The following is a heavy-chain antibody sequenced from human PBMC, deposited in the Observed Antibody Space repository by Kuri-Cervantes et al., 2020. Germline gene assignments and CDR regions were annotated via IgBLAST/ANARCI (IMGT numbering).Heavy chain of an antibody. J-gene: IGHJ4*02. CDR1: GFTFSYYW. CDR2: ISYDGSNK. Sequence: GESLKISCEASGFTFSYYWMNWVRQAPGKGLEWVAVISYDGSNKYYADSVKGRFTISRDNSKNTLYLQMNSLRAEDTAVYYCASSFRAPTPNDYWGQGTLVTVSS. D-gene: IGHD3-16*01. V-gene: IGHV3-30-3*01. CDR3: ASSFRAPTPNDY.